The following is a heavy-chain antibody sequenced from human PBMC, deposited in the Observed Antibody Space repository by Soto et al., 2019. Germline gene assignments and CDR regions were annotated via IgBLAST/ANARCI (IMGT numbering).Heavy chain of an antibody. CDR2: ISSSSSCI. CDR3: ARVKNVDAFDI. D-gene: IGHD1-1*01. Sequence: PGGSVRLSCAASGFTFSSYSMNWVRQAPGKGLEWVSSISSSSSCIYYADSVKGRFTISRDNAKNSLYLQMNSLRAEDTAVYYCARVKNVDAFDIWAQGTMVTVSS. J-gene: IGHJ3*02. V-gene: IGHV3-21*01. CDR1: GFTFSSYS.